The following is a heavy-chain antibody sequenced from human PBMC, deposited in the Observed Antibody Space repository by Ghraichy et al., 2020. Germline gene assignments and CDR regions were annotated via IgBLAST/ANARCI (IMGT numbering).Heavy chain of an antibody. CDR2: IYHSGST. CDR1: GGSFSSYY. CDR3: ARSAPNRDLWFPGGNWFDP. D-gene: IGHD3-10*01. Sequence: SQTLSLTCAVYGGSFSSYYWSWIRQPPGKGLEWIGEIYHSGSTNYNPSLKSRVTISVDTSKNQFSLKLSSVTAADAAVYYCARSAPNRDLWFPGGNWFDPWGQGTLVTVSS. V-gene: IGHV4-34*01. J-gene: IGHJ5*02.